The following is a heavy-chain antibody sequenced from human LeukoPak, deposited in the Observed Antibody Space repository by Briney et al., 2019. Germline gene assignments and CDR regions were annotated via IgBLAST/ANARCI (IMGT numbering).Heavy chain of an antibody. V-gene: IGHV4-38-2*02. CDR3: ARVLVYGSGRYYYYYMDV. D-gene: IGHD3-10*01. CDR2: INHSGST. Sequence: SETLSLTRTVSGYSISSGYYWSWIRQPPGKGLEWIGEINHSGSTNYNPSLKSRVTISVDTSKNQFSLKLSSVTAADTAVYYCARVLVYGSGRYYYYYMDVWGKGTTVTVSS. J-gene: IGHJ6*03. CDR1: GYSISSGYY.